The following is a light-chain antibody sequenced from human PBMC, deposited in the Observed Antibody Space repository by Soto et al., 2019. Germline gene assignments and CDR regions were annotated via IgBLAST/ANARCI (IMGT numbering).Light chain of an antibody. Sequence: EIVLTQSPVTLSVSPGEGATLSCRASQSVTGYLAWFQQTPGQVPRLLIYAASTRATGIPARFSGSGSGTDFTLTISSLQSEDFAVYYCQQYNKWPLTFGGGTKVEIK. V-gene: IGKV3-15*01. J-gene: IGKJ4*01. CDR1: QSVTGY. CDR2: AAS. CDR3: QQYNKWPLT.